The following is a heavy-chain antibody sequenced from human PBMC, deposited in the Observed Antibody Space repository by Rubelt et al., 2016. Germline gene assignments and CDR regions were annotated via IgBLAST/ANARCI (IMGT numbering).Heavy chain of an antibody. D-gene: IGHD1-26*01. CDR2: FDPEDGET. V-gene: IGHV1-24*01. CDR1: GYTFTSYG. J-gene: IGHJ4*02. Sequence: VSCKASGYTFTSYGISWVRQAPGKGLEWMGGFDPEDGETIYAQKFQGRVTMTEDTSTDTAYMEVSSLRSEDTAVYYCARDRSGSLDYWGQGTLVTVSS. CDR3: ARDRSGSLDY.